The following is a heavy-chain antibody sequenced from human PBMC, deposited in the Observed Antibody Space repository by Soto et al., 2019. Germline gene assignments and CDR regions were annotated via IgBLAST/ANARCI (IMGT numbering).Heavy chain of an antibody. V-gene: IGHV1-69*02. Sequence: ASVKVSCKASGGTFSSYTISWVRQAPGQRLEWMGRIIPILGIANYAQKFQGRVTITADKSTSTAYMELSSLRSEDTAVYYCARTSRIAAAGSALNWFDPWGQGTLVTVSS. J-gene: IGHJ5*02. D-gene: IGHD6-13*01. CDR3: ARTSRIAAAGSALNWFDP. CDR1: GGTFSSYT. CDR2: IIPILGIA.